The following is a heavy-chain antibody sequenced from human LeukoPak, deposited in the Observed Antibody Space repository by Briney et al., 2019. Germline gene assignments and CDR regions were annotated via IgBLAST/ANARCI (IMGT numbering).Heavy chain of an antibody. CDR3: AREGVVVVPVTYYFDY. Sequence: ASVKVSCKASGYTFTSYDINWVRQATGQGLEWMGWMNPNNGNTDYAQKFQGRVTLTRNTSISTAYMELRSLRSDDTAVYYCAREGVVVVPVTYYFDYWGQGTLVTVSS. D-gene: IGHD2-15*01. CDR2: MNPNNGNT. J-gene: IGHJ4*02. V-gene: IGHV1-8*01. CDR1: GYTFTSYD.